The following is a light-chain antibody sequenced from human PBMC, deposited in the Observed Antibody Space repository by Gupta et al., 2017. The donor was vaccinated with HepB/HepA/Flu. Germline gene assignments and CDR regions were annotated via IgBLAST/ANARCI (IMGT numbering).Light chain of an antibody. CDR2: AAS. CDR1: QSITSY. V-gene: IGKV1-39*01. Sequence: DIQMTQSPSSLSASVADRVTITCRASQSITSYLNWYQQKPGKAPKLLIYAASSLQSGVPSRFSGSGSGTDFTLTISSLQPEDFATYYCQQSCSTQSSFGQGTKLEIK. J-gene: IGKJ2*04. CDR3: QQSCSTQSS.